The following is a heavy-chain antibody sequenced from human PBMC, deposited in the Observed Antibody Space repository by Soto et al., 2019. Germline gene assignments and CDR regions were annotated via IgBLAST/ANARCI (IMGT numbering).Heavy chain of an antibody. CDR3: ARGWKADDGVWGSSSSGRDYYYYYMDV. V-gene: IGHV1-3*01. Sequence: QVQLVQSGAEVKKPGASVKVSCKASGYTFTSYAMHWVRQAPGQRLEWMGWINAGNGNTKYSQKFQGRVTITRDTSASTAYMELSSLRSEDTAVYYCARGWKADDGVWGSSSSGRDYYYYYMDVWGKGTTVTVSS. D-gene: IGHD6-6*01. J-gene: IGHJ6*03. CDR2: INAGNGNT. CDR1: GYTFTSYA.